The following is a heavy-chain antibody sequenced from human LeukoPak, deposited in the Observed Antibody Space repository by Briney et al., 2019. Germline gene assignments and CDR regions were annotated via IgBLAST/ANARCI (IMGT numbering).Heavy chain of an antibody. D-gene: IGHD6-13*01. Sequence: SETLSLTCAVYGGSFSGYYWSWTRQPPGKGLEWIGEINHSGSTNYNPSLKSRVTISVDTSKNQFSLKLSSVTAADTAVYYCARGGGSSSWYNYFDYWGQGTLVTVSS. V-gene: IGHV4-34*01. CDR3: ARGGGSSSWYNYFDY. J-gene: IGHJ4*02. CDR1: GGSFSGYY. CDR2: INHSGST.